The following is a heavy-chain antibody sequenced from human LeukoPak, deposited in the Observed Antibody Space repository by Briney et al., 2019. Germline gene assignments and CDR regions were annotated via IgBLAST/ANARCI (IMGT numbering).Heavy chain of an antibody. CDR3: ARVRRDYWFDP. V-gene: IGHV3-66*01. CDR1: GFTFSSYA. J-gene: IGHJ5*02. Sequence: GGSLRLSCAASGFTFSSYAMNWVRQAPGKGLEWVSVIYSGGSTYYADSVKGRFTISRDNSKNTLYLQMNSLRAEDTAVYYCARVRRDYWFDPWGQGTLVTVSS. CDR2: IYSGGST.